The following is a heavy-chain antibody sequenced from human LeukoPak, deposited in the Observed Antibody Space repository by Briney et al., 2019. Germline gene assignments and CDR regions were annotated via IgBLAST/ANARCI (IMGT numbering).Heavy chain of an antibody. J-gene: IGHJ6*03. V-gene: IGHV3-7*01. D-gene: IGHD3-22*01. CDR2: IKQDGSEK. CDR1: GFTFSSYW. Sequence: LAGGSLRLSCAASGFTFSSYWMTWVRQAPGKGLEWVANIKQDGSEKNYVDSVKGRFTISRDNAKNSLYLQMNSLRAEDTAVYYCARDARRSEMRVVDSSGYSSRIYYYYYMDVWGKGTTVTVSS. CDR3: ARDARRSEMRVVDSSGYSSRIYYYYYMDV.